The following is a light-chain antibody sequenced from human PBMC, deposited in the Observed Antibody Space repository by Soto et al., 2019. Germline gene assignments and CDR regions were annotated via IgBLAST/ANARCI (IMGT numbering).Light chain of an antibody. J-gene: IGKJ1*01. CDR1: QSVSNNY. CDR3: QQYGSSRWT. V-gene: IGKV3-20*01. Sequence: EIVLTQSPGTLSLSPGERATLSCRASQSVSNNYLAWYQQKPGQAPRLLIYGASNRATGIPDRFSGSGSGTDFTLTISRLEPDDFATYCQQYGSSRWTFGQGTKVDIK. CDR2: GAS.